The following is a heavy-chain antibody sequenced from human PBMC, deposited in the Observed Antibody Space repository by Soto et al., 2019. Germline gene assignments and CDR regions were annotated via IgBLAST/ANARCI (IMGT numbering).Heavy chain of an antibody. CDR3: ARPGGDSIIDAFDI. CDR1: GGSTSSSSYY. CDR2: IYYSGST. J-gene: IGHJ3*02. D-gene: IGHD3-22*01. Sequence: SETLSLTCTVSGGSTSSSSYYWGWIRQPPGKGLEWIGSIYYSGSTYYNPSLKSRVTISVDTSKNQFSLKLSSVTAADSAVYYCARPGGDSIIDAFDIWGQGTMVTVSS. V-gene: IGHV4-39*01.